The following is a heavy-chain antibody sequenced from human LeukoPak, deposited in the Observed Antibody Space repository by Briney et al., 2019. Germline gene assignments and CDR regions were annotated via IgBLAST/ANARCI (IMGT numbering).Heavy chain of an antibody. Sequence: HTGGSLRLSCAASGFTFSHYGMSWVRRAPGKGLEWVSAISGSGYSTYYADSVKGRFTISRDNAKNSLYLQMNSLRAEDTAVYYCASPLYGSGSYEGYWGQGTLVTVSS. V-gene: IGHV3-23*01. CDR3: ASPLYGSGSYEGY. CDR2: ISGSGYST. J-gene: IGHJ4*02. CDR1: GFTFSHYG. D-gene: IGHD3-10*01.